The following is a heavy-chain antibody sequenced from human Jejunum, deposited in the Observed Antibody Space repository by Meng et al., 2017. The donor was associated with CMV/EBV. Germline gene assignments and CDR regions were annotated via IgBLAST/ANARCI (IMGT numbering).Heavy chain of an antibody. J-gene: IGHJ6*02. CDR1: GFSFDDHG. CDR2: INWNGGTT. V-gene: IGHV3-20*03. CDR3: ARDISFYGLDV. Sequence: GFSFDDHGRGWVRHAPGHGLEWVSGINWNGGTTAYAASVKGRFTVSTDNAKTSLYLQMHSLRAEDTALYYCARDISFYGLDVWGQGTTVTVSS.